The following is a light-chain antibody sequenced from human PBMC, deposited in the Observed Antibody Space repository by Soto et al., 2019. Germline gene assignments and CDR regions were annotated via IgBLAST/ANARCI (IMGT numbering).Light chain of an antibody. Sequence: EIVMTPSPVTLSVSPGERATLSCRASQSVSSNLAWYQQKPAQAPRILIYGASTRATGIPARCSGGGSGTVFPLTISSLQSEDFAVYYCQQYNNWWTLGQGTKVDIK. CDR1: QSVSSN. CDR3: QQYNNWWT. J-gene: IGKJ1*01. CDR2: GAS. V-gene: IGKV3-15*01.